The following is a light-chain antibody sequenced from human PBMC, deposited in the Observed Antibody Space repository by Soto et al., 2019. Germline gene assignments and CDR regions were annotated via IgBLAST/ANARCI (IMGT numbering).Light chain of an antibody. V-gene: IGLV1-40*01. Sequence: QSVLTQPPSVSGAPGQRVTISCTGSSSDIGAGYDVHWYQQLPGTAPKLLIYGNNNRPSGVPDRFSGSKSGASASLAITGLQAEDEADYYCQSYDSILSGSEVFGTGTQLTVL. CDR3: QSYDSILSGSEV. CDR2: GNN. J-gene: IGLJ1*01. CDR1: SSDIGAGYD.